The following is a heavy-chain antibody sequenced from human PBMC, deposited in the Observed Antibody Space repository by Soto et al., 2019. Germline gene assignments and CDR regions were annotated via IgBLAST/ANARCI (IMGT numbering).Heavy chain of an antibody. V-gene: IGHV1-45*02. CDR3: ASGGAGSGPFTWELPDH. D-gene: IGHD1-26*01. Sequence: QTQLVQSGAEVKKTGSTVTVSCKALGNTFTYRYLHWVRQAPGQALEWMGWITPFDGDVHYAQKSQERAPITRDRSIKKAYMRMRSLRSEDTAMYYCASGGAGSGPFTWELPDHWGQGTLVTVSS. CDR2: ITPFDGDV. J-gene: IGHJ4*02. CDR1: GNTFTYRY.